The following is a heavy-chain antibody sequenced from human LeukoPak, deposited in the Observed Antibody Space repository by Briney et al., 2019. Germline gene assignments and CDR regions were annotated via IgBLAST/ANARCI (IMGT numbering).Heavy chain of an antibody. J-gene: IGHJ4*02. CDR3: AKGSLGYCSSTSCYYFDY. CDR1: GFTFSTYW. D-gene: IGHD2-2*01. CDR2: INSGGDDT. Sequence: AGGSLRLSCAASGFTFSTYWMHWVRQAPGKGLVWVSLINSGGDDTRYADSVKGRFTISRDNAKNTLYLQMNSLRAEDTAVYYCAKGSLGYCSSTSCYYFDYWGQGTLVTVSS. V-gene: IGHV3-74*01.